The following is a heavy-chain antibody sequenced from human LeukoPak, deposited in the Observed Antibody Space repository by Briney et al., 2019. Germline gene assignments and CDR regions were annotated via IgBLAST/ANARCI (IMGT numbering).Heavy chain of an antibody. CDR3: AGSSIAARHSSGFDY. CDR2: INHSGST. Sequence: PSETLSLTCAVYGGSFSGYYWSWIRQPPGKGLEWIGEINHSGSTNYNPSLKSRVTISVDTSKNQFSLKLSSVTAADTAVYYCAGSSIAARHSSGFDYWGQGTLVTVSS. D-gene: IGHD6-6*01. V-gene: IGHV4-34*01. J-gene: IGHJ4*02. CDR1: GGSFSGYY.